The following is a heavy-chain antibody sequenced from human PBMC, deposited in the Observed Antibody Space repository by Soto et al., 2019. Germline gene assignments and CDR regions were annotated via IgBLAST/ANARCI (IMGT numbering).Heavy chain of an antibody. CDR2: IKGDGSET. D-gene: IGHD1-1*01. V-gene: IGHV3-74*01. CDR3: VRGTTAWRGMDY. J-gene: IGHJ4*02. Sequence: GGSLRLSCAASGFTFSSYWMHWVRQAPGKGLVWVSRIKGDGSETNYADSVKGRFTISRDNAKNTLYLQMDSLRVEDTGIYYCVRGTTAWRGMDYWGQGALVTVSS. CDR1: GFTFSSYW.